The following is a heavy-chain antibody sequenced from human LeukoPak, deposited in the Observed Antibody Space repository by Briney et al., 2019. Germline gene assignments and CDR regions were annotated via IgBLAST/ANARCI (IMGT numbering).Heavy chain of an antibody. CDR2: ISNSGGST. Sequence: GGSLRLSCAASGFTFTNFAMSWVRQAPGKGLEWVSVISNSGGSTYYADSVKGRFTISRDNSKNTLHLEMNSLRAEDTAVYYCAATISLVRGYFDYWGQGTLVTVSS. CDR3: AATISLVRGYFDY. J-gene: IGHJ4*02. CDR1: GFTFTNFA. V-gene: IGHV3-23*01. D-gene: IGHD3-10*01.